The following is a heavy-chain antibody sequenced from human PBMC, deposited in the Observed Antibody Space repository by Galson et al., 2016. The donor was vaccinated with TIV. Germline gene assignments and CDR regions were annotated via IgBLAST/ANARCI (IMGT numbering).Heavy chain of an antibody. CDR3: VKDTGEFSSPYYSYGMDV. CDR2: IGWHGGDI. D-gene: IGHD3-3*01. Sequence: SLRLSCAASGFGFGDFAMHWVRHAPGKGLEWVSGIGWHGGDIGYGDSVKGRFTIPRDNAKNFLYLQTNSLRPEDTALYYCVKDTGEFSSPYYSYGMDVWGQGTTVTVSS. V-gene: IGHV3-9*01. J-gene: IGHJ6*02. CDR1: GFGFGDFA.